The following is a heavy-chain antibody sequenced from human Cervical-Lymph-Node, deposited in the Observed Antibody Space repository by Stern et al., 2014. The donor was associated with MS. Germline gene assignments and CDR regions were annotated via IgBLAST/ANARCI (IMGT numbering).Heavy chain of an antibody. J-gene: IGHJ4*02. Sequence: QVQLQESGPGLVKPSQTLSLTCTVSGGSISSGDHFWHWIRQQPGQGLQWVGYVYNSGSTDSNPSLKSRVIISVDTSKHQFSLRLSSVTAADTAVYYCARGGATRRAGVFDSWGQGTLVTVSS. CDR1: GGSISSGDHF. D-gene: IGHD1-1*01. CDR2: VYNSGST. CDR3: ARGGATRRAGVFDS. V-gene: IGHV4-31*03.